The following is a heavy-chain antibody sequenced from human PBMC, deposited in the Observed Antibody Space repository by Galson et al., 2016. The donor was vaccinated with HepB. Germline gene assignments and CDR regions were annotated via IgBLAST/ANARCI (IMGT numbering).Heavy chain of an antibody. Sequence: CAISGDSVTSDETMWDWIRQSPSRGLEWLGRTYYRSQRFSEYAMSVQGRITVTADTSRNQFCLQLDSVTPDDTASYFCTRGYMQDGMNVWGQGTTVTVSS. J-gene: IGHJ6*02. CDR2: TYYRSQRFS. CDR1: GDSVTSDETM. V-gene: IGHV6-1*01. D-gene: IGHD5-18*01. CDR3: TRGYMQDGMNV.